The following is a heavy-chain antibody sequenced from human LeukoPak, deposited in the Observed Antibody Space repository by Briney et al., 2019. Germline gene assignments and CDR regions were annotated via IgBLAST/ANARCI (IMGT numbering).Heavy chain of an antibody. V-gene: IGHV1-2*02. J-gene: IGHJ3*02. CDR1: GYTFTGYY. Sequence: GASVKVSCKASGYTFTGYYMHWVRQAPGQGLEWTGYINPNSGGTNYAQKFQGRVTMTRDTSISTAYMELSRLRSDDTAVYYCAREQVVVVPAATVHHDAFDIWGQGTMVTVSS. CDR3: AREQVVVVPAATVHHDAFDI. CDR2: INPNSGGT. D-gene: IGHD2-2*01.